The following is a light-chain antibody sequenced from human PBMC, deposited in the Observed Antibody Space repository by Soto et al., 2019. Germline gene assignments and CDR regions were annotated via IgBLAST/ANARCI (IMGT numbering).Light chain of an antibody. J-gene: IGLJ3*02. CDR1: SSDVGGSNY. CDR3: TSYTSSGTLV. CDR2: EVT. V-gene: IGLV2-14*01. Sequence: QSALTQPASVSGSPGQSITISCTGTSSDVGGSNYVSWYQQHPGKAPKLLIYEVTNRPSGISNRFSGSKSGNTASLTISGLLAEDEADYYCTSYTSSGTLVFGGGTKLTVL.